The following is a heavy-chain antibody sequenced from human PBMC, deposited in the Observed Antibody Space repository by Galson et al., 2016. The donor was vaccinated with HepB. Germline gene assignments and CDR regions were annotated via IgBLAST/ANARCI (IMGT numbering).Heavy chain of an antibody. Sequence: SLRLSCAASGFTFNSYWMHWVRQAPGKGLEWVGFISSKAYGGTTEFAASVKDRFTISRDDSKSIAYLQMNSLKIEDTAVYYCTDGGGIAAAARGLNHWGQGTLVTVSS. CDR3: TDGGGIAAAARGLNH. CDR2: ISSKAYGGTT. D-gene: IGHD6-13*01. CDR1: GFTFNSYW. J-gene: IGHJ5*02. V-gene: IGHV3-49*04.